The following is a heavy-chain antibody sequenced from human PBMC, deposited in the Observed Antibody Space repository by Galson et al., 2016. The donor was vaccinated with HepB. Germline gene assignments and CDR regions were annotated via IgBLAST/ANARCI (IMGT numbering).Heavy chain of an antibody. CDR2: IHDNGRT. CDR1: GTSISGSSW. V-gene: IGHV4-59*08. Sequence: SETLSLTCAVSGTSISGSSWWSWVRQSPGKGLEWIGYIHDNGRTTYSPSLKSRATISVDTSKSQFSLKLNSVTPADTAVYYCSRHRRENNGYGDYYYYYGLDVWGQGTTVIVSS. J-gene: IGHJ6*02. D-gene: IGHD2-8*01. CDR3: SRHRRENNGYGDYYYYYGLDV.